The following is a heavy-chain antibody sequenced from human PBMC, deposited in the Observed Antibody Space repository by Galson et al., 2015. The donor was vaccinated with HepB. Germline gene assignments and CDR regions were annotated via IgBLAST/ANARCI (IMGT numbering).Heavy chain of an antibody. CDR3: ARGPWFGELTGILVLQH. Sequence: SVKVSCKASGYTLTSYGITWVRQAPGQGLEWVGWINPYNGGINYAQKFQGRVTMTTDTSTAYMEPRSLRSDDTAVYYCARGPWFGELTGILVLQHWGQGTLVTVSS. J-gene: IGHJ1*01. CDR1: GYTLTSYG. D-gene: IGHD3-10*01. CDR2: INPYNGGI. V-gene: IGHV1-18*04.